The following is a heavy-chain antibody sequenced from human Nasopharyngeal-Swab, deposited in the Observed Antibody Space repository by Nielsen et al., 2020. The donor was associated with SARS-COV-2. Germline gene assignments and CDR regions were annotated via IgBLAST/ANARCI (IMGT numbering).Heavy chain of an antibody. J-gene: IGHJ6*03. D-gene: IGHD5-24*01. CDR1: GFTFSSYA. V-gene: IGHV3-30-3*02. CDR2: ISYDGSNK. Sequence: GESLKISCAASGFTFSSYAMHWVRQAPGKGLEWVAVISYDGSNKYYADSVKGRFTISRDRSKNTFYLQMNSLRVEDTAVYYCAKNTIMVDTYSYYMDVWGKGATVTVSS. CDR3: AKNTIMVDTYSYYMDV.